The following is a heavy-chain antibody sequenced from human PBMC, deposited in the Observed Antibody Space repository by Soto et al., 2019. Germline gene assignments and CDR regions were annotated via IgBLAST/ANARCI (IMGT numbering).Heavy chain of an antibody. CDR2: IDPSGSYT. J-gene: IGHJ5*02. D-gene: IGHD2-8*01. V-gene: IGHV5-10-1*01. CDR1: GYSFTSYW. CDR3: ARDLVYAKSYNWFDP. Sequence: GESLKISCKGSGYSFTSYWISWVRQMPGKGLEWMGRIDPSGSYTNYSPSFQGHVTISADKPISTAYLQWSSLKASDTAMYYCARDLVYAKSYNWFDPWGQGTLVTVSS.